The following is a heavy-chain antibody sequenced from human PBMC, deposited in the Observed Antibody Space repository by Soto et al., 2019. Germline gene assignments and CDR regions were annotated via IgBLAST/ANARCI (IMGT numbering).Heavy chain of an antibody. J-gene: IGHJ3*02. V-gene: IGHV3-33*01. CDR2: IWYDGSNK. CDR3: ARELYYDILTGPGAFDI. Sequence: GGSLRLSCAASGFTFSSYGMHWVRQAPGKGLEWVAVIWYDGSNKYYADSVKGRFTISRDNSKNTLYLQMNSLRAEDTAVYYCARELYYDILTGPGAFDIWGQGTMVTVSS. D-gene: IGHD3-9*01. CDR1: GFTFSSYG.